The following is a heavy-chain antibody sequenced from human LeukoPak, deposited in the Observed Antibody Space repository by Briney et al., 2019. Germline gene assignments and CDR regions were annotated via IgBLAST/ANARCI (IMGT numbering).Heavy chain of an antibody. V-gene: IGHV3-33*01. Sequence: GGSLRLSCAASVFSFSSYGMHWVRRAPDKGLQWVASLWYDGTKKYHADSVRGRFTISRDNSQSTLYLQMNSLRAEDTALCCCARARNNYDSSGFSALDYWGQGTLVTVSS. CDR2: LWYDGTKK. J-gene: IGHJ4*02. CDR3: ARARNNYDSSGFSALDY. CDR1: VFSFSSYG. D-gene: IGHD3-22*01.